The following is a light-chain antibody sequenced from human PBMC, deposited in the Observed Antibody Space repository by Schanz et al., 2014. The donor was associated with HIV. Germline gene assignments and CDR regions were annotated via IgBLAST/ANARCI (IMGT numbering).Light chain of an antibody. V-gene: IGLV2-14*01. CDR2: DVS. Sequence: QSALTQPASLSGSPGQSITISCTGTGSDVGGYNYVSWYQQHPGKAPKLMIYDVSNRPSGVSNRFSGSKSGNTASLTISGLQAEDEADYYCSSYTSSSTLVFGTGTKLTVL. J-gene: IGLJ1*01. CDR1: GSDVGGYNY. CDR3: SSYTSSSTLV.